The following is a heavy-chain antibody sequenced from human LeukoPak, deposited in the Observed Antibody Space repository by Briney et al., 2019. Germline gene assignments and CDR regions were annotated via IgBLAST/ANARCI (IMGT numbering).Heavy chain of an antibody. J-gene: IGHJ4*02. CDR3: ARHKYGVVGATPRYFDY. CDR2: IYYSGST. Sequence: PSETLSLTCTVSGGSISSYYWSWIRQPPGKGLEWIGYIYYSGSTNYNPSLKSRVTISVDTSKNQFSLKLSSVTAADTAVYYCARHKYGVVGATPRYFDYWGQGTLVTVSS. CDR1: GGSISSYY. V-gene: IGHV4-59*08. D-gene: IGHD1-26*01.